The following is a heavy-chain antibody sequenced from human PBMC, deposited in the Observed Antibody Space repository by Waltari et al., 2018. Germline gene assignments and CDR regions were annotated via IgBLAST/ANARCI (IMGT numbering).Heavy chain of an antibody. CDR2: ISYSGRT. V-gene: IGHV4-30-4*01. Sequence: QVQLQESGPGLVKPSQTLSLTCTVSGGSISSGEYYWSWIRQPPGKGLEWIGYISYSGRTYYTPSLKGRVTISVDPSKNQFSLKLGSVTAADTAVYYCAREGGGYCVGSSCYTFPWFDPWGQGTLVTVSS. CDR1: GGSISSGEYY. J-gene: IGHJ5*02. CDR3: AREGGGYCVGSSCYTFPWFDP. D-gene: IGHD2-2*02.